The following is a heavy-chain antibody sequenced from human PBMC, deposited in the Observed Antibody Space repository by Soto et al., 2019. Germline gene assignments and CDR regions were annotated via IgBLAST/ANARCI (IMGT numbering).Heavy chain of an antibody. CDR3: ARVTQSFMRCLDV. CDR2: ISSSSSYI. CDR1: GFPLEKYG. Sequence: GGSLRLSCAVSGFPLEKYGMNWVRQAPGKGLEWVSSISSSSSYIYYTDSMKGRFTISRDNATNSLYLQMNSLRADDTAVYYCARVTQSFMRCLDVWGQGTTVTVSS. D-gene: IGHD2-8*01. V-gene: IGHV3-21*01. J-gene: IGHJ6*02.